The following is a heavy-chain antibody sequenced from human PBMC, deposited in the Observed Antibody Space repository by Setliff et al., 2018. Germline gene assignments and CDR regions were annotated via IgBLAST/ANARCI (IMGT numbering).Heavy chain of an antibody. CDR2: IKQDGSEK. CDR1: GFTFSSYW. Sequence: PGGSLRLSCAASGFTFSSYWMSWVRQAPGKGLEWVANIKQDGSEKYYVDSVKGRFTISRDNAKNSLYLKMKSLRAEDTAVYYCASPFFSYSSRWYDAFDIWGQGTMVTVSS. J-gene: IGHJ3*02. V-gene: IGHV3-7*01. D-gene: IGHD6-13*01. CDR3: ASPFFSYSSRWYDAFDI.